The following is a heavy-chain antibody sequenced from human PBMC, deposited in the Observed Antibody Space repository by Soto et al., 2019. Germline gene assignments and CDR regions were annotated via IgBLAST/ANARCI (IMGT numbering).Heavy chain of an antibody. Sequence: PGGSLRLSCAASGFTFSNYAMSWVRQAPGKGLEWVSSIRYSGTSTYYADSVKGRFTISRDNSKNALYLQMSSLRVEDTAVYYCAKSNLYCSSSNCYVFDYWGQGTLVTVSS. J-gene: IGHJ4*02. CDR1: GFTFSNYA. V-gene: IGHV3-23*01. CDR2: IRYSGTST. CDR3: AKSNLYCSSSNCYVFDY. D-gene: IGHD2-2*01.